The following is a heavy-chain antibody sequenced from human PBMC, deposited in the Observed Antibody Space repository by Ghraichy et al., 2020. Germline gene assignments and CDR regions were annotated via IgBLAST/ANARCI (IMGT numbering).Heavy chain of an antibody. V-gene: IGHV4-4*09. CDR2: IYTSGST. J-gene: IGHJ4*02. Sequence: SETLSLTCTVSGGSISSYYWSWIRQPPGKGLEWIGYIYTSGSTNYNPSLKSRVTISVDTSKNQFSLKLSSVTAADTAVYYCARLADGYKSEHDYWGQGTLVTVSS. CDR3: ARLADGYKSEHDY. D-gene: IGHD5-24*01. CDR1: GGSISSYY.